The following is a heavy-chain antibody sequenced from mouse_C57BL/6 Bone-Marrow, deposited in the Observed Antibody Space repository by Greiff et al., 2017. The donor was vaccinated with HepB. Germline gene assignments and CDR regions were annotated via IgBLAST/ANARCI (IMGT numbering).Heavy chain of an antibody. CDR1: GFTFSSYA. J-gene: IGHJ3*01. CDR2: ISDGGSYT. Sequence: EVKLVESGGGLVKPGGSLKLSCAASGFTFSSYAMSWVRQTPEKRLEWVATISDGGSYTDYPDNVKGRFTISRDNAKNNLYLQMSHLKSEDTAMYYCARADGKEAWFAYWGQGTLVTVSA. D-gene: IGHD2-1*01. CDR3: ARADGKEAWFAY. V-gene: IGHV5-4*03.